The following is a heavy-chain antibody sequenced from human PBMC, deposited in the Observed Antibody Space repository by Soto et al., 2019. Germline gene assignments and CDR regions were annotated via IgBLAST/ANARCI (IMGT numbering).Heavy chain of an antibody. CDR1: GYTFINYG. D-gene: IGHD1-26*01. CDR3: ARWSAIVGGAEALDI. CDR2: LSAYNGDT. J-gene: IGHJ3*02. Sequence: QVQLVQSGAEVKKPGASVRVSCKTSGYTFINYGITWVRQAPGPGLEWMGWLSAYNGDTSSSEKFQDRFTMTTDTSTNTVYMDLRSLRSDDTAVYYCARWSAIVGGAEALDIWGQGTMVIVSS. V-gene: IGHV1-18*01.